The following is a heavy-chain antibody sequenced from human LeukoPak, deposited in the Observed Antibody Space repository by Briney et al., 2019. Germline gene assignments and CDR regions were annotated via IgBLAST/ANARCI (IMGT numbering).Heavy chain of an antibody. D-gene: IGHD4/OR15-4a*01. V-gene: IGHV3-53*01. Sequence: GGPLRLSCAASGFTVSSNYMSWVRQAPGKGLEWVSVIYSGGSTYYADSVKGRFTISRDNSKNTLYLQMNSLRVEDTATYFCARALNRHIGAFEYWGQGALVTVSS. CDR3: ARALNRHIGAFEY. J-gene: IGHJ4*02. CDR1: GFTVSSNY. CDR2: IYSGGST.